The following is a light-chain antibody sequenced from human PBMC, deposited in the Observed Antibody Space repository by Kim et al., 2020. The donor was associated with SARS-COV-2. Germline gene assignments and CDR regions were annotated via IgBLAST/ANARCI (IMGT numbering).Light chain of an antibody. Sequence: EIVMTQSPATLSVSPGERATLSCRASQSVSSNLAWYQQKPGQAPRLLIYGASTRATGIPARFSGSGSGTEFTLTISSLQSEDFAVYYCQQYNNWPPNFGGGTKLEI. CDR1: QSVSSN. CDR2: GAS. J-gene: IGKJ4*01. CDR3: QQYNNWPPN. V-gene: IGKV3-15*01.